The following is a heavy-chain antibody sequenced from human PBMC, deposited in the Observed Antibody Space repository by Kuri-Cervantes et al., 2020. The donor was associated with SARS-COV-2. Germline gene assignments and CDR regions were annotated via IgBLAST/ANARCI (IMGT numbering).Heavy chain of an antibody. CDR2: ISYDGSNK. CDR1: GFTFSSYW. Sequence: GGSLRLTCAASGFTFSSYWMSWVRQDPGKGPEWVAVISYDGSNKYYADSVKGRFTISRDNSKNTLYLQMNSLRAEDTAVYYCARDCRLEGFDYWGQGILVTVSS. CDR3: ARDCRLEGFDY. D-gene: IGHD4-11*01. J-gene: IGHJ4*02. V-gene: IGHV3-30-3*01.